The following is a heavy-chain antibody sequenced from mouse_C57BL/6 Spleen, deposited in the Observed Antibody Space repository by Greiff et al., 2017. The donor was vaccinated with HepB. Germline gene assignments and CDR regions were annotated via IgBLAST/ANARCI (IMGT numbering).Heavy chain of an antibody. CDR2: IYPRSGNT. CDR1: GYTFTSYG. Sequence: QVQLKQSGAELARPGASVKLSCKASGYTFTSYGISWVKQRTGQGLEWIGEIYPRSGNTYYNEKFKGKATLTADKSSSTAYMELRSLTSEDSAVYFCARKEGQNAMDYWGQGTSVTVSS. V-gene: IGHV1-81*01. D-gene: IGHD3-3*01. J-gene: IGHJ4*01. CDR3: ARKEGQNAMDY.